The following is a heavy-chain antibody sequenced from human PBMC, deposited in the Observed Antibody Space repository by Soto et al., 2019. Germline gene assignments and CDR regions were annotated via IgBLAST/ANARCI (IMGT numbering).Heavy chain of an antibody. J-gene: IGHJ4*02. CDR3: ARDDSYGDFDY. Sequence: SETLSLTCTVSGGSISSYYWSWIRQPPGKGLEWIGYIYYSGSTNYNPSLKSRVTISVDTSKNQFPLKLSSVTAADTAVYYCARDDSYGDFDYWGQGTLVTVSS. CDR2: IYYSGST. CDR1: GGSISSYY. D-gene: IGHD5-18*01. V-gene: IGHV4-59*01.